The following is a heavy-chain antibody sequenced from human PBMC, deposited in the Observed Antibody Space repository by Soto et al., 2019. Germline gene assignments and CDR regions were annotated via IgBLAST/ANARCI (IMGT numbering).Heavy chain of an antibody. CDR1: GFTFTSYR. J-gene: IGHJ4*02. CDR2: INQDGSEK. Sequence: PGGSLRLSCAASGFTFTSYRMHWVRQAPGKGLEWVANINQDGSEKYHVDSVKGRFTISRDDVKNSLYLQMNSLRVEDTAVYYCVRSIAVETSFWGQGTLVTVSS. D-gene: IGHD6-19*01. CDR3: VRSIAVETSF. V-gene: IGHV3-7*01.